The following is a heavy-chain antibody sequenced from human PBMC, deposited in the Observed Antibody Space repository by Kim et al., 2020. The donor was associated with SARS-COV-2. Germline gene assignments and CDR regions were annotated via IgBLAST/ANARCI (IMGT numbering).Heavy chain of an antibody. CDR1: GYKFSSYA. CDR2: ISGSGSGT. V-gene: IGHV3-23*01. D-gene: IGHD3-9*01. CDR3: AKGTALTLAPYYLDH. J-gene: IGHJ4*02. Sequence: GGSLRLSCAVSGYKFSSYAMTWVRQAPGKGLEWVAGISGSGSGTYYVDSLKGRFTISRDNSKNTLCLQMNSLNVEDTATYYCAKGTALTLAPYYLDHWGQATLVTVSS.